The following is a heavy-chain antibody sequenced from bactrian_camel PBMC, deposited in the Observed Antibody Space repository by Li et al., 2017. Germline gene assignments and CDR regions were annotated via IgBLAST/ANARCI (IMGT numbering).Heavy chain of an antibody. Sequence: DVQLVESGGGLVQPGGSLRLSCAASGFTFSSYAMSWVRQAPGKGLEWVSNINSGGGSTYYAAFVKGRFTISQDSAKNTVYLQMNNLRPEDTAMYYCAAGSVAHVEYGLAERDFDSWGQGTQVTVS. V-gene: IGHV3S40*01. D-gene: IGHD6*01. CDR2: INSGGGST. J-gene: IGHJ6*01. CDR3: AAGSVAHVEYGLAERDFDS. CDR1: GFTFSSYA.